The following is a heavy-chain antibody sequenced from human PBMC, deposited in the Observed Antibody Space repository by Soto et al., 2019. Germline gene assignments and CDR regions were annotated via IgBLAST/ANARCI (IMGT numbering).Heavy chain of an antibody. D-gene: IGHD3-22*01. CDR1: GGSINSGDYS. V-gene: IGHV4-30-2*01. Sequence: PSETLSLTCTVSGGSINSGDYSWTWIRQPPGKGLEWIGYIYHTGTTYYNMSLKSRVTISVDRSKNQFSLKLSSVTAADTAVYYCDSGINYYDSSGDSWFDPWGQGTLVTVSS. CDR3: DSGINYYDSSGDSWFDP. J-gene: IGHJ5*02. CDR2: IYHTGTT.